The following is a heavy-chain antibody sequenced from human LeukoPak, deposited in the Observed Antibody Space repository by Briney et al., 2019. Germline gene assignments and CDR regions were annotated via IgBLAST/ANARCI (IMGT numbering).Heavy chain of an antibody. V-gene: IGHV5-51*01. Sequence: GGALKISCKGAGCGFTSYWIGWGRRMAGKGVEWMGIIYPGDADTRYSPSFQGQVTISADKSISTAYLQWSSLKASDTAMYYCARGYNPLCGGDCYGYYYYGMDVWGQGTTVTVSS. CDR1: GCGFTSYW. CDR2: IYPGDADT. J-gene: IGHJ6*02. CDR3: ARGYNPLCGGDCYGYYYYGMDV. D-gene: IGHD2-21*02.